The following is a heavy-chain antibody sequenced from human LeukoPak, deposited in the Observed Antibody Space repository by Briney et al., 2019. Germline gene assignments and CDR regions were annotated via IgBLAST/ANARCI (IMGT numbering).Heavy chain of an antibody. J-gene: IGHJ5*02. V-gene: IGHV3-20*04. CDR3: ARVGSSSWYGGFDP. Sequence: GGSLRLSCAASGFTFDDYGMSWVRQAPGKGLEWVSGINWNGGSIGYADSVKGRFTISRDNAKNSLYLQMNSLRAEDSALYYCARVGSSSWYGGFDPWGQGTLVTVSS. D-gene: IGHD6-13*01. CDR2: INWNGGSI. CDR1: GFTFDDYG.